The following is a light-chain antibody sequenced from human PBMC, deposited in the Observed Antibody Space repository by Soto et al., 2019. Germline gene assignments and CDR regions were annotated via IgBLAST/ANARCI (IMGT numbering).Light chain of an antibody. J-gene: IGKJ1*01. CDR1: QSVSSN. Sequence: EIVMTQSPATLSVSPGERATLSCRASQSVSSNLAWYQQKPGQAPRLLIYGASTRATGIPARFSGSGSGTEFTLTISSLQSEDFAVYYCQQSHNWPPWTFGQGTKVEIK. CDR2: GAS. V-gene: IGKV3-15*01. CDR3: QQSHNWPPWT.